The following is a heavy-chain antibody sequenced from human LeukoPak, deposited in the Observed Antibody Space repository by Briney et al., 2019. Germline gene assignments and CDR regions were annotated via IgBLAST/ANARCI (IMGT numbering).Heavy chain of an antibody. CDR2: IYPADSDS. J-gene: IGHJ4*02. Sequence: GEPLNFSGQGSGYSFTSNWIGGVRQMPGKGLEWLGIIYPADSDSTFSPSFQGHGTISADKPTSTAYLQWSSLKASDPAMYYCARLPGVSRGWSFDYWGQGTLVTVSS. CDR3: ARLPGVSRGWSFDY. D-gene: IGHD6-19*01. V-gene: IGHV5-51*01. CDR1: GYSFTSNW.